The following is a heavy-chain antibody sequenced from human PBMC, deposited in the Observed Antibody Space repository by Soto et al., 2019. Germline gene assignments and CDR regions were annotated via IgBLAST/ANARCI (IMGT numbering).Heavy chain of an antibody. CDR1: GGTFSSYT. J-gene: IGHJ3*02. CDR2: IIPILGIA. D-gene: IGHD3-10*01. CDR3: ASPGMVRGVDDAFDI. Sequence: SVKVSCKASGGTFSSYTISWVRQAPGQGLEWMGRIIPILGIANYAQKFQGRVTITADKSTSTAYMELSSLRSEDTAVYYCASPGMVRGVDDAFDIWGQGTMVTVSS. V-gene: IGHV1-69*02.